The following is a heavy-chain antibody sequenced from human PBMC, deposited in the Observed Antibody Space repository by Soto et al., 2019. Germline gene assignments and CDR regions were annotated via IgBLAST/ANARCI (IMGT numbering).Heavy chain of an antibody. D-gene: IGHD2-2*01. CDR1: GGTFSSYA. V-gene: IGHV1-69*13. Sequence: SVKVSCKASGGTFSSYAISWVRQAPGQGLEWMGGIIPIFGTANYAQKFQGRVTITADESTSTAYTELSSLRSEDTAVYYCSTSRCSSTSCYHSYCYGMDVRGRGTTGTVSS. CDR3: STSRCSSTSCYHSYCYGMDV. CDR2: IIPIFGTA. J-gene: IGHJ6*02.